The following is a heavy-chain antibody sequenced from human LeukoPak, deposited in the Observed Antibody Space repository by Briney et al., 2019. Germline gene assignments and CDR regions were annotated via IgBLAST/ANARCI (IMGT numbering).Heavy chain of an antibody. CDR3: ASEGYYDSSGYYSVSY. V-gene: IGHV4-4*02. D-gene: IGHD3-22*01. CDR1: GGSISSSNW. J-gene: IGHJ4*02. Sequence: PSGTLSLTCAVSGGSISSSNWWSWVRQPPGKALEWSGEIYHSGSTNYNPSLKSRVTISVDKSKNQFSLKLSSVTAADTAVYYCASEGYYDSSGYYSVSYWGQGTLVTVSS. CDR2: IYHSGST.